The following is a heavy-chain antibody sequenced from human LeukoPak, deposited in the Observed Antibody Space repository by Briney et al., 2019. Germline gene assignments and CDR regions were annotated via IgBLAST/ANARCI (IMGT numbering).Heavy chain of an antibody. CDR1: GGTFSSYA. J-gene: IGHJ6*04. CDR3: ARDSIAAAGTGPYGTDV. Sequence: GASVKVSCKASGGTFSSYAISWVRQAPGQGLEWMGGISPIFGTANYAQKFQGRVTITADKSTSTAYMELSSLRSEDTAVYYCARDSIAAAGTGPYGTDVWGKGTTVTVSS. D-gene: IGHD6-13*01. V-gene: IGHV1-69*06. CDR2: ISPIFGTA.